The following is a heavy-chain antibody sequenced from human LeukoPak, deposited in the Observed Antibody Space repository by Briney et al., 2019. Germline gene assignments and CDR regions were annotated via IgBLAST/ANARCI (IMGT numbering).Heavy chain of an antibody. Sequence: SETLSLTCTVSGGSISSGSYYWSWIRQPPGKGLEWIGYIYYSGSTYYNPSLKSRVTISVDTSKNQFSLKLSSVTAADTAVYYCARSSLYSSSWYFDYWGQGTLVTVSS. J-gene: IGHJ4*02. CDR3: ARSSLYSSSWYFDY. CDR2: IYYSGST. V-gene: IGHV4-30-4*08. CDR1: GGSISSGSYY. D-gene: IGHD6-13*01.